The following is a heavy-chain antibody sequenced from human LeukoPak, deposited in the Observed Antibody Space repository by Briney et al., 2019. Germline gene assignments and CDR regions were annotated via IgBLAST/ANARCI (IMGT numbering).Heavy chain of an antibody. J-gene: IGHJ4*02. Sequence: GGSLRLSCAASGSTVSTNYRNWVRQPPGKGLEWVSIIYTGVTTYYAESVKGRFTISRDNSKNTLYLQMNSLRGEDKAVYYCATDQNYWGQGTLVTVSS. D-gene: IGHD3-10*01. CDR1: GSTVSTNY. CDR3: ATDQNY. V-gene: IGHV3-66*01. CDR2: IYTGVTT.